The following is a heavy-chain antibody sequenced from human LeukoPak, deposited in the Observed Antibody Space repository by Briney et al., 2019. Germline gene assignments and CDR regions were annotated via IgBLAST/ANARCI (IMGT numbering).Heavy chain of an antibody. D-gene: IGHD3-16*01. CDR1: GFSFSTYS. CDR3: ARSTLLDV. V-gene: IGHV3-48*01. Sequence: GGSLRLSCAASGFSFSTYSMNWVRQAPGKGLEWVSYISGSSSTKYYADSVKGRFTISRDNVKNSLCLQMNSLRAEDTAFYYCARSTLLDVWGQGTTVTVSS. CDR2: ISGSSSTK. J-gene: IGHJ6*02.